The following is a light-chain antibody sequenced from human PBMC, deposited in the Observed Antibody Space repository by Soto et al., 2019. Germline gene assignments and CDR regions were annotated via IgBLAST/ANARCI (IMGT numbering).Light chain of an antibody. CDR1: QSLLYSSNNKNY. Sequence: DIVMTQSPDSLAVSLGERATINCKSSQSLLYSSNNKNYLAWYQHKPGQPPKLLIHWASTRESGVPDRFSGSGSGTDFTLTISDLQAEDVAVYYCQQYYTTPMYTFGQGTKLEIK. CDR3: QQYYTTPMYT. J-gene: IGKJ2*01. V-gene: IGKV4-1*01. CDR2: WAS.